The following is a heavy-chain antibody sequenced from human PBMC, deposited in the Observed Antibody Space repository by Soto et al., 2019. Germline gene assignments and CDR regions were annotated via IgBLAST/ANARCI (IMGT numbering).Heavy chain of an antibody. V-gene: IGHV3-11*01. CDR3: ARDGTEYYGEYYDY. D-gene: IGHD4-17*01. CDR2: IGTRGNTK. CDR1: GFTFSSYD. Sequence: GGSLRLSCAASGFTFSSYDMHWVRQAPGKGLEWVSYIGTRGNTKYYADSVRGRFTISRDNAKNSLYLQMNSLRADDTAVYYCARDGTEYYGEYYDYWGQGIPVTVSS. J-gene: IGHJ4*02.